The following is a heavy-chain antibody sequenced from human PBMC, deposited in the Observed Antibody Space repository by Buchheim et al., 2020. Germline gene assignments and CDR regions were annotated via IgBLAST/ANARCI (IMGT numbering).Heavy chain of an antibody. CDR2: TWNDGSQK. CDR3: ARASGGNYDEAIDI. CDR1: GFTFSDFG. V-gene: IGHV3-33*01. D-gene: IGHD1-7*01. Sequence: QVRLVESGGGVVQPGRSLRLSCAASGFTFSDFGMHWVRQAPGKGLEWVAVTWNDGSQKHYADSVKGRFIISRDSSKDTLSLQMNSLRAEDTAVYYCARASGGNYDEAIDIWGQGT. J-gene: IGHJ3*02.